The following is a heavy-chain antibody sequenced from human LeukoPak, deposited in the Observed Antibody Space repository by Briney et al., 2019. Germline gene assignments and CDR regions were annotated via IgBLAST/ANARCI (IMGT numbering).Heavy chain of an antibody. Sequence: GGSLRLSCAASGFTFSSYWMSWVRQAPGKGLERVANIKQDGSEKYYVDSVKGRFTISRDNAKNSVYLQMNSLRAEDTDVYYCARAIGGYCSGGSCYSLHYYYYYGMDVWGQGTTVTVSS. CDR3: ARAIGGYCSGGSCYSLHYYYYYGMDV. CDR1: GFTFSSYW. J-gene: IGHJ6*02. CDR2: IKQDGSEK. D-gene: IGHD2-15*01. V-gene: IGHV3-7*01.